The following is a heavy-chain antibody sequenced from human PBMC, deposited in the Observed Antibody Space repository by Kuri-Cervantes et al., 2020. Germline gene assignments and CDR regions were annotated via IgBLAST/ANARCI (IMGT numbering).Heavy chain of an antibody. J-gene: IGHJ4*02. V-gene: IGHV3-74*01. D-gene: IGHD6-6*01. CDR2: INSDGSST. CDR3: ARDRPADY. Sequence: GGSLRLSCAASGFTVSSNYMSWVRQAPGKGLVWVSRINSDGSSTSYADSVKGRFTISRDNSKDTLYLQMNSLRAEDTAVYYCARDRPADYWGQGTLVTVSS. CDR1: GFTVSSNY.